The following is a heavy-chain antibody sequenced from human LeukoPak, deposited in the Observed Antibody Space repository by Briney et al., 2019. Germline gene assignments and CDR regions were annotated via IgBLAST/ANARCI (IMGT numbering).Heavy chain of an antibody. CDR1: GGTFSSYA. V-gene: IGHV1-69*06. J-gene: IGHJ3*02. D-gene: IGHD5-18*01. CDR3: ASYTAMVRNAFDI. Sequence: SVKVSCKASGGTFSSYAISWVRQAPGQGLEWMGGIIPIFGTANYAQKFQGRVTITADKSTSTAYMELSSLRSEDTAVYYCASYTAMVRNAFDIWGQGTMVTVSS. CDR2: IIPIFGTA.